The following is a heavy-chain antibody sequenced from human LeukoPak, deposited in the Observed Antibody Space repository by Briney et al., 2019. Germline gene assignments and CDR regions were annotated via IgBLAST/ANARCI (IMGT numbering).Heavy chain of an antibody. CDR3: AAILGYCTNGVCYTGYYGMDV. Sequence: GGSLRLSCAASGFTFSSYEMNWVRQAPGKGLEWVSYISSSGSTIYYADSVKGRCTISRDNAKNSLYLQMNSLRAEDTAVYYCAAILGYCTNGVCYTGYYGMDVWGQGTTVTVSS. D-gene: IGHD2-8*01. CDR2: ISSSGSTI. CDR1: GFTFSSYE. V-gene: IGHV3-48*03. J-gene: IGHJ6*02.